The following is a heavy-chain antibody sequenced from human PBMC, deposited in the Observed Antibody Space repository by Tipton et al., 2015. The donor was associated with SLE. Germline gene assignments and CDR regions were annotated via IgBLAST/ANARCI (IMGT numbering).Heavy chain of an antibody. J-gene: IGHJ4*02. D-gene: IGHD6-6*01. V-gene: IGHV4-61*02. CDR3: ARSGGAARGGYFDY. CDR2: IYTSGST. CDR1: GGSISSGSYY. Sequence: TLSLTCTVSGGSISSGSYYWSWIRQPAGKGLEWIGRIYTSGSTNYNPSLKSRVTISVDTSKNQFSLKLSSVTAADTAVYYCARSGGAARGGYFDYWGQGTLVTVSS.